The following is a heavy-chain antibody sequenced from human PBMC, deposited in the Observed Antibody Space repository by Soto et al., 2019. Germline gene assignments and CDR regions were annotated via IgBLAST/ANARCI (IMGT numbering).Heavy chain of an antibody. D-gene: IGHD2-2*01. CDR2: ISYDGSNK. Sequence: GGSLRLSCAASGFTFSSYAMHWVRQAPGKGLEWVAVISYDGSNKYYADSVKGRFTISRDNSKNTLYLQMNSLRAEDTAVYYCARMWQADNEILPAADYYYYGMDVWGQGTTVTVSS. V-gene: IGHV3-30-3*01. CDR1: GFTFSSYA. CDR3: ARMWQADNEILPAADYYYYGMDV. J-gene: IGHJ6*02.